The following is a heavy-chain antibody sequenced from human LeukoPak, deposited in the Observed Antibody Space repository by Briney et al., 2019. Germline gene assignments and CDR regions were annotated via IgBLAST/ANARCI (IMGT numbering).Heavy chain of an antibody. J-gene: IGHJ4*02. Sequence: PSETLSLTCTVSGGYISSHYCSWIRQPPGKGLEWIGYIYYSGSTNYNPSLKSRVTISVDTSKNQFSLKLSSVTAADTAVYYCARGPLAEWFGEIDNWGQGTLVTVSS. CDR3: ARGPLAEWFGEIDN. CDR1: GGYISSHY. CDR2: IYYSGST. V-gene: IGHV4-59*11. D-gene: IGHD3-10*01.